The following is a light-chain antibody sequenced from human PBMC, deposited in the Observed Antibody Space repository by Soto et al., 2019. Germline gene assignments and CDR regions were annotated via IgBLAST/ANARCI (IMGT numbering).Light chain of an antibody. CDR1: SSNIGAGYD. CDR2: GNS. V-gene: IGLV1-40*01. Sequence: QSVLTQPPLVSGAPGQRVTISCTGSSSNIGAGYDVHWYQQLPGTAPKLLIYGNSNRPSGVPDRFSGSKSGTSASLAITGLQAEDEADYYCQSYDSSLSALYVFGTGTKVTV. CDR3: QSYDSSLSALYV. J-gene: IGLJ1*01.